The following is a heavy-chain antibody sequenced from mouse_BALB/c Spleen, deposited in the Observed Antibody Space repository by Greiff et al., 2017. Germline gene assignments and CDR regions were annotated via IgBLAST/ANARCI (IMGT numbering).Heavy chain of an antibody. CDR3: ARNLGTTGRYAMDY. D-gene: IGHD2-13*01. CDR2: IWSGGST. J-gene: IGHJ4*01. Sequence: VKLMESGPGLVQPSQSLSITCTVSGFSLTSYGVHWVRQSPGKGLEWLGVIWSGGSTDYNAAFISRLSISKDNSKSQVFFKMNSLQADDTAIYYCARNLGTTGRYAMDYWGQGTSVTVSS. CDR1: GFSLTSYG. V-gene: IGHV2-4-1*01.